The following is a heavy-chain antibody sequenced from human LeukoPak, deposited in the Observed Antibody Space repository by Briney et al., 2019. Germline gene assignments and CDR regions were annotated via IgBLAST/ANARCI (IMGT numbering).Heavy chain of an antibody. CDR2: ISDTSSTV. CDR1: GFTFGSYS. D-gene: IGHD6-19*01. J-gene: IGHJ4*02. CDR3: ARDLGSYSSGWYMGFDY. Sequence: PGGSLRLSCAASGFTFGSYSLNWVRQAPGKGLEWVSYISDTSSTVYYADSVKGRFTVSRDNAKNSLYLQMNSLRAEDTAIYYCARDLGSYSSGWYMGFDYWGQGTLVTVSS. V-gene: IGHV3-48*01.